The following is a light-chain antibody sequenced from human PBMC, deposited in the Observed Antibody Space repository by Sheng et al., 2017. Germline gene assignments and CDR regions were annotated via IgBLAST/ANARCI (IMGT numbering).Light chain of an antibody. V-gene: IGKV1-39*01. J-gene: IGKJ1*01. Sequence: DIQMTQSPSSLSASVGDTVVITCRPSQSVGNYLNWYQHKPGKAPKLLVYAVTNLQSGVPPRFSGGRSGTDFTLTVSGLQPDDFATYYCQQSAENSWTFGQGTKVEIK. CDR3: QQSAENSWT. CDR1: QSVGNY. CDR2: AVT.